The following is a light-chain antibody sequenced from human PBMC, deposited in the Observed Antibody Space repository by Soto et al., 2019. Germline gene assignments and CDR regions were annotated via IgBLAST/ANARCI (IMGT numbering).Light chain of an antibody. CDR3: CSYAGSYTYV. J-gene: IGLJ1*01. Sequence: QSALTQPRSVSGSPGQSVTISCTGTSSDVGGYNYVSWYQQHPGKAPKLMIYDVSERPSGVPDRFSASKSANTASLTISGLQAEDEADYYCCSYAGSYTYVFGPGTKVTVL. CDR2: DVS. V-gene: IGLV2-11*01. CDR1: SSDVGGYNY.